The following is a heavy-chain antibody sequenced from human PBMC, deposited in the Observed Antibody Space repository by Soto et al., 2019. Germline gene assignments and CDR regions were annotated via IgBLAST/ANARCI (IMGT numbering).Heavy chain of an antibody. CDR2: INIDGSST. V-gene: IGHV3-74*01. D-gene: IGHD3-22*01. Sequence: PGGSLRLSCAASGFTFSSYWMHWVRQAPGKGLVWVSRINIDGSSTSYADSVKGRFTISRDNAKNTLYLQMNSLRAEDTAVYYCASDSYYASVYYGMDVRGQGTTVTLSS. CDR1: GFTFSSYW. J-gene: IGHJ6*02. CDR3: ASDSYYASVYYGMDV.